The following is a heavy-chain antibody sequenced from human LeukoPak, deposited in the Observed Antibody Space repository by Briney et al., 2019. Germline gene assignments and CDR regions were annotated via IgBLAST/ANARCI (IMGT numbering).Heavy chain of an antibody. CDR2: ISSSSSYI. J-gene: IGHJ3*02. D-gene: IGHD6-13*01. CDR3: AREGSSWLDDAFDI. V-gene: IGHV3-21*01. CDR1: GFTFSSYS. Sequence: GGSLRLSCAASGFTFSSYSMNWVRQAPGKGLEWVSSISSSSSYIYYAGSVKGRFTISRDNAKNSLYLQMNSLRAEDTAVYYCAREGSSWLDDAFDIWGQGTMVTVSS.